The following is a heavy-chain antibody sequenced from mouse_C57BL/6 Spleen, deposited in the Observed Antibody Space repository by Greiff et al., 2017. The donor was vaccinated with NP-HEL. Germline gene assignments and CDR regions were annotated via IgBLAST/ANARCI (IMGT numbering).Heavy chain of an antibody. CDR1: GFTFSDFY. CDR3: ARDAEGGTTDGYFDV. V-gene: IGHV7-1*01. Sequence: EVKLVESGGGLVQSGRSLRLSCATSGFTFSDFYMEWVRQAPGKGLEWIAASRNKANDYTTEYSASVKGRFIVSRDTSQSILYLQMNALRAEDTAIYYCARDAEGGTTDGYFDVWGTGTTVTVSS. D-gene: IGHD1-1*01. J-gene: IGHJ1*03. CDR2: SRNKANDYTT.